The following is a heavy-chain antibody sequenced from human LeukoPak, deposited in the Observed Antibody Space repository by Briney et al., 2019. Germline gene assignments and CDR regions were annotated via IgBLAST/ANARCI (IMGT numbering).Heavy chain of an antibody. Sequence: PGGSLRLSCAASGFTFSSYSMTWVRQAPGKVLEWVSSISSSSSYIYYADSVKGRFTISRDNAKNSLYLQMNSLRAEDTAVYYCARGGGSCGWYYYFDYWGQGTLVTVSS. CDR3: ARGGGSCGWYYYFDY. D-gene: IGHD6-19*01. V-gene: IGHV3-21*01. CDR1: GFTFSSYS. CDR2: ISSSSSYI. J-gene: IGHJ4*02.